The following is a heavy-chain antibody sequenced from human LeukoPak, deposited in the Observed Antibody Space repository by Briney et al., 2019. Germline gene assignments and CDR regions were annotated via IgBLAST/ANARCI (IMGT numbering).Heavy chain of an antibody. J-gene: IGHJ6*02. CDR1: GVSLSHHY. Sequence: SETLSLTCTVSGVSLSHHYWSWVRQSPGKGPEWIGYIYSSGSTDYNPSLKSRVTISLDTPKNQFSLNLSSVTAADTAVYYCTRAAVFFYGMDVWGQGTTVTVSS. D-gene: IGHD3-3*01. V-gene: IGHV4-59*11. CDR3: TRAAVFFYGMDV. CDR2: IYSSGST.